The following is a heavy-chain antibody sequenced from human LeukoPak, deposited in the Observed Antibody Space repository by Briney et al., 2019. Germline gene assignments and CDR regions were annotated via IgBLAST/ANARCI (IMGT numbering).Heavy chain of an antibody. CDR3: AWGAAAASNWFDP. CDR1: GGTFSSYA. V-gene: IGHV1-69*06. Sequence: SVKVSCKASGGTFSSYAISWVQQAPGQGLEWMGGIIPIFGTANYAQKFQGRVTITADKSTSTAYMELSTLRSQDTAVYYSAWGAAAASNWFDPWGQGTLVTVSS. J-gene: IGHJ5*02. D-gene: IGHD6-13*01. CDR2: IIPIFGTA.